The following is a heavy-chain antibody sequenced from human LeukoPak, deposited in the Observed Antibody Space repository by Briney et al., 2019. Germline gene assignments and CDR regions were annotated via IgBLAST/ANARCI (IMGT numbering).Heavy chain of an antibody. CDR1: GGSIRSSTSY. V-gene: IGHV4-39*01. J-gene: IGHJ5*02. CDR3: ARQEKFSSVFWGGPGRPLVNWFDP. CDR2: IYDSGNT. Sequence: TPSETLSLTCIVSGGSIRSSTSYWGWIRQPPGKGLQWIGSIYDSGNTYYNPSLKSRVTISVDTSNNQFSLKVNSVTAADTAVYYCARQEKFSSVFWGGPGRPLVNWFDPWGQGTLVTVSS. D-gene: IGHD3-3*01.